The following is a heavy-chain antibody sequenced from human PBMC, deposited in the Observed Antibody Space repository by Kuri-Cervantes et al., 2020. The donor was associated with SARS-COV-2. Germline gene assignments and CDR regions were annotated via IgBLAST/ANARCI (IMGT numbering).Heavy chain of an antibody. Sequence: LSLTCAASGFTFSSYSMNWVRQAPGKGLEWVSSISSDSSYIHYADSVKGRFTISRDNSKNTLYLQMNSLRAEDTAVYYCARVYSGSHVGAFDIWGQGTMVTVSS. V-gene: IGHV3-21*01. D-gene: IGHD1-26*01. J-gene: IGHJ3*02. CDR1: GFTFSSYS. CDR2: ISSDSSYI. CDR3: ARVYSGSHVGAFDI.